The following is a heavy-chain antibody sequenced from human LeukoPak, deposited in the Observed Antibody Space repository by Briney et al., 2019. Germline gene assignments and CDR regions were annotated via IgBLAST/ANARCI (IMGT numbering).Heavy chain of an antibody. Sequence: TGGSLRLSCAASGFPFSYYFMTWIRQAPGKGLEWVASIKHDGSEKYYVDSVKGRFTISRDNAKNSLYLQMNSLRAEDTAVYYCARVEGAYYYASCFDYWGQGTLVTVSS. CDR1: GFPFSYYF. V-gene: IGHV3-7*01. CDR3: ARVEGAYYYASCFDY. J-gene: IGHJ4*02. CDR2: IKHDGSEK. D-gene: IGHD3-10*01.